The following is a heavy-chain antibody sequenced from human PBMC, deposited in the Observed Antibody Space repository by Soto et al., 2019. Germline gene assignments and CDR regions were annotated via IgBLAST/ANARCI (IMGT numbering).Heavy chain of an antibody. D-gene: IGHD3-10*02. CDR2: IDNSGST. J-gene: IGHJ4*02. CDR1: GASVSTGVYY. CDR3: AGAVSDFDVRRYRTSYFDQ. Sequence: QVQLDESGPGLVQPSQTLSLSCTVSGASVSTGVYYWTWIRQHPGRGLEWIGYIDNSGSTYYNPSLTGRVDISVDTTKNQLSLNLQSLTAADTAFYYCAGAVSDFDVRRYRTSYFDQWGQGLLVTVSS. V-gene: IGHV4-31*03.